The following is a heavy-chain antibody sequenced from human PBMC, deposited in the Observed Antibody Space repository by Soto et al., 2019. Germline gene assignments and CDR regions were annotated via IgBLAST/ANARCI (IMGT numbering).Heavy chain of an antibody. Sequence: VQLVESGGGLVQPGGSLRLSCVASGFSFSDHYMDWVRQAPGKGLEWVGRSRNKANSYTTEYAASVKGRFTISRDDSQSSLYLQMNSLKTEDTALYYCARDGLYCSGGACYSRFDYWGQGSLVTVS. CDR1: GFSFSDHY. J-gene: IGHJ4*02. CDR3: ARDGLYCSGGACYSRFDY. D-gene: IGHD2-15*01. CDR2: SRNKANSYTT. V-gene: IGHV3-72*01.